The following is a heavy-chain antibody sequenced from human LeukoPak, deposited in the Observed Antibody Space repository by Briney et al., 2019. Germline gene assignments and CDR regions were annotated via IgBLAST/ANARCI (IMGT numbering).Heavy chain of an antibody. V-gene: IGHV3-30*18. Sequence: GRSLRLSCAASGFTFSSYGMHWVRQAPGKGLEWVAVISYDGSNKYYADSVEGRFTISRDNSKNTLYLQMNSLRAEDTAVYYCAKAAAAGFPDYWGQGTLVTVSS. D-gene: IGHD6-13*01. CDR3: AKAAAAGFPDY. CDR1: GFTFSSYG. CDR2: ISYDGSNK. J-gene: IGHJ4*02.